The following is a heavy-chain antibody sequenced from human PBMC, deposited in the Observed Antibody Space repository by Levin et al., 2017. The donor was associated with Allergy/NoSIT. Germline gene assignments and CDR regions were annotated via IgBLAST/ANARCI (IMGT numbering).Heavy chain of an antibody. Sequence: GGFLRLSCAASGFTFGDYYMTWIRQAPGKGLEWVSSISSSSTYTKYADSVKGRFTISRDNAKNSLYLQMNSLRAEDTAVYYCARLRGGSYHDAFDIWGQGTMVSVSS. V-gene: IGHV3-11*03. J-gene: IGHJ3*02. CDR2: ISSSSTYT. CDR1: GFTFGDYY. D-gene: IGHD1-26*01. CDR3: ARLRGGSYHDAFDI.